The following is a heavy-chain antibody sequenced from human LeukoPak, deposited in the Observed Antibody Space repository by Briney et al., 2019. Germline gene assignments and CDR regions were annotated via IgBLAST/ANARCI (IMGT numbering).Heavy chain of an antibody. CDR3: ARDGILGYWDYYYYGMDV. J-gene: IGHJ6*02. CDR2: ISAYNGNT. Sequence: ALVKVSCKACGYSFTSYAISWVRQDSGQGHVWMGWISAYNGNTNYEQKVQGSVTMTTDTSTSTAYLELRSLRSDDTAVYYCARDGILGYWDYYYYGMDVWGQGTTVTVSS. V-gene: IGHV1-18*01. D-gene: IGHD2-8*02. CDR1: GYSFTSYA.